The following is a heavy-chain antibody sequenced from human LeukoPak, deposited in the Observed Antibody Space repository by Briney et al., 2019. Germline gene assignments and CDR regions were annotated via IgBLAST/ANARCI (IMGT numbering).Heavy chain of an antibody. J-gene: IGHJ4*02. D-gene: IGHD6-19*01. CDR3: ARDPYPKYSTGWYSNY. CDR1: GYTFTDYY. V-gene: IGHV1-2*02. CDR2: IYPNNGAT. Sequence: GASVKVSCKASGYTFTDYYIHWLRQAPGHGPEWMGWIYPNNGATFYAQKFQGRVMMTTDASIHTTYMELTSLRSDDTAAYYCARDPYPKYSTGWYSNYWGQGTLVSVSS.